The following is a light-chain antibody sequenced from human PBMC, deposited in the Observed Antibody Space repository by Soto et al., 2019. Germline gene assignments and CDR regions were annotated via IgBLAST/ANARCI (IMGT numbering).Light chain of an antibody. CDR3: QQHYITPIT. CDR2: WAS. Sequence: DIVMTQSPDSLAESLGERATIHCKSSQSVLYSSKNKNFLTWYQQKPGQPPKLLIYWASTRESGVPDRFTGSGSGTDFTLTISSLQAEDVAVYYCQQHYITPITFGQGTRLEIK. CDR1: QSVLYSSKNKNF. J-gene: IGKJ5*01. V-gene: IGKV4-1*01.